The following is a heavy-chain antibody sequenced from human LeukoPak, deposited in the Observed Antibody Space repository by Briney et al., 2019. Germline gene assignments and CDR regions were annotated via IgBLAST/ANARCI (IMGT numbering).Heavy chain of an antibody. V-gene: IGHV4-34*01. CDR3: ARARRPRLNYSFDY. D-gene: IGHD2-8*01. J-gene: IGHJ4*02. CDR1: GGSFSGYY. CDR2: INHSGST. Sequence: SETLSLTCAVYGGSFSGYYWGWIRQPPGKGLEWIGEINHSGSTNYNPSLKSRVTISVDTSKNQFSLKLSSVTAAATAVYYCARARRPRLNYSFDYWGQGTLVTVSS.